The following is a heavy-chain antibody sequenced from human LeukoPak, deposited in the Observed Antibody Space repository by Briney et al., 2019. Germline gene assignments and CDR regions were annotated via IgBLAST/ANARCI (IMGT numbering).Heavy chain of an antibody. CDR3: ARDGTPIHSSGWVYMDV. V-gene: IGHV3-48*03. Sequence: GGSLRLSCVTSGFRFSNFEMNWVRQPPGKGLEWVSHISTGTYKAYADSVKGRFTVSRDNAKNSLYLQMNSLRAEDTAVYYCARDGTPIHSSGWVYMDVWGKGTTVTISS. CDR1: GFRFSNFE. D-gene: IGHD6-25*01. J-gene: IGHJ6*04. CDR2: ISTGTYK.